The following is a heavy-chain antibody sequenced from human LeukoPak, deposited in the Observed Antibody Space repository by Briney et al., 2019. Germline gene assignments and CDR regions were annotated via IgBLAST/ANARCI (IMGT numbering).Heavy chain of an antibody. Sequence: GGSLRLSCAASGFTFSSYAMRWVRQAPGKGLAWVAVISYDGSNKYYADSVKGRFTISRDNSKNTLYLQMNSLRAEDTAVYYCTRNPTKPDAFDIWGQGTMVTVSS. J-gene: IGHJ3*02. CDR3: TRNPTKPDAFDI. CDR1: GFTFSSYA. D-gene: IGHD1-26*01. V-gene: IGHV3-30-3*01. CDR2: ISYDGSNK.